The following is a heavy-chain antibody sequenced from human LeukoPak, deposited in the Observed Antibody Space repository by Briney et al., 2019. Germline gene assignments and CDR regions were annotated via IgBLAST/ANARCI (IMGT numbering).Heavy chain of an antibody. V-gene: IGHV4-38-2*02. CDR2: IYHSGST. D-gene: IGHD1-26*01. J-gene: IGHJ4*02. Sequence: SETLSLTCTVSGYSISSGYYWGWIRQPPGKGLEWIGSIYHSGSTYYNPSLKSRVTISVDTSKNQFSLKLSSVTAADTAVYYCARDREGALYWGQGTLVTVSS. CDR1: GYSISSGYY. CDR3: ARDREGALY.